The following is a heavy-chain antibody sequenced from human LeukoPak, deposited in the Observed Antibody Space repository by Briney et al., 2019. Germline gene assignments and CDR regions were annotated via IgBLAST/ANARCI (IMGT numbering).Heavy chain of an antibody. J-gene: IGHJ4*02. CDR3: ARGGIVATPPLPIQY. Sequence: GGSLRLSCAASGFTFSSYWMHWVRQAPRKGLVWVSRINSDGSSTTYADSVKGRFTISRDNAKNTLYLQMNSLRAEDTAVYYCARGGIVATPPLPIQYWGQGTLVTVSS. V-gene: IGHV3-74*01. CDR1: GFTFSSYW. CDR2: INSDGSST. D-gene: IGHD5-12*01.